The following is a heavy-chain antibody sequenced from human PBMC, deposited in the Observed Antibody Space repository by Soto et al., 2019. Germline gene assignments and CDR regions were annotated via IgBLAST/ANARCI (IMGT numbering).Heavy chain of an antibody. CDR3: ARDLGGYVHLWDKSNY. CDR2: ISFDASEK. D-gene: IGHD5-12*01. Sequence: QVQLVESGGGVVQPGVSLTLSCAASGFRFSGFGMHWVRQAPGKGLEWVAVISFDASEKFYVDSVKGRFSISRDDSHSKVFLQMNSLRREDTGVYYCARDLGGYVHLWDKSNYWGQGTLVNVS. CDR1: GFRFSGFG. J-gene: IGHJ1*01. V-gene: IGHV3-30*04.